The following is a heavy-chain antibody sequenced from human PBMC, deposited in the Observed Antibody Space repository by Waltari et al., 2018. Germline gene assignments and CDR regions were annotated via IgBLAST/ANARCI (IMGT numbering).Heavy chain of an antibody. CDR2: ISSSGSTI. J-gene: IGHJ3*02. Sequence: EVQLVESGGGLVQPGGSMRLSCAASGFTFSSYEMNWVRQAPGKGLEWVSYISSSGSTIYYADSVKGRFTISRDNAKNSLYLQMNSLRAEDTAVYYCARGGGEDAFDIWGQGTMVTVSS. CDR1: GFTFSSYE. D-gene: IGHD3-10*01. CDR3: ARGGGEDAFDI. V-gene: IGHV3-48*03.